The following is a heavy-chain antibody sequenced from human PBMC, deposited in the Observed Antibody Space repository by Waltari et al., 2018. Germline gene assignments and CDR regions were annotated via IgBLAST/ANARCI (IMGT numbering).Heavy chain of an antibody. J-gene: IGHJ6*02. V-gene: IGHV3-23*01. Sequence: EVQLLESGGGFVQPGDSLRLSCAASGFTFSRYGMNWVREEPGKGMEWVSGSTSAGSTYYADSGKGRFTISRDNSKNTLYLQMNSLRAEETAVYYCAKVGVCYNCGLDVWGQGTTVTVS. D-gene: IGHD2-8*01. CDR3: AKVGVCYNCGLDV. CDR2: STSAGST. CDR1: GFTFSRYG.